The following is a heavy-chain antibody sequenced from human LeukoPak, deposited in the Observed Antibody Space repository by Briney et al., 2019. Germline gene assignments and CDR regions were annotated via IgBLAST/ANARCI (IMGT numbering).Heavy chain of an antibody. V-gene: IGHV1-24*01. J-gene: IGHJ3*02. D-gene: IGHD3-22*01. CDR1: GYTLTELS. Sequence: ASVKVSCKVSGYTLTELSMHWVRQAPGKGLEWMGGFDPEDGETIYAQKFQGRVTMTEDTSTDTAYMELSSLRSEDTAVYYCATWSTMIVVGPDAFDIWGQGTMVTVSS. CDR3: ATWSTMIVVGPDAFDI. CDR2: FDPEDGET.